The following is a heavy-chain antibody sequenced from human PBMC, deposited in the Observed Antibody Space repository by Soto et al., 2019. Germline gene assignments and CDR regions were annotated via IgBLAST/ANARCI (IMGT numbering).Heavy chain of an antibody. J-gene: IGHJ6*02. V-gene: IGHV3-30-3*01. D-gene: IGHD3-3*01. CDR1: GFSFSTYA. CDR3: ARGLTIFGVVRYGLDV. CDR2: ISYDGSNK. Sequence: QVQLVESGGGVVQPGRSLRLSCAASGFSFSTYAMHWVRQAPGKGLDWVAVISYDGSNKYYADSVKGRFTISRDNSKNTLYLQMNSLRADDTAVFYCARGLTIFGVVRYGLDVWGQGTTVTVSS.